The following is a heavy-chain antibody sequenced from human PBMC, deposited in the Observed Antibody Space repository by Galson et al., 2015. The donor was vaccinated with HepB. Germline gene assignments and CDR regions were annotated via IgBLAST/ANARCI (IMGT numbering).Heavy chain of an antibody. D-gene: IGHD2-8*02. CDR2: IKSKTDGGTT. J-gene: IGHJ5*02. CDR3: TTDPIVLVVYASGGWFDP. CDR1: GFTFSNAW. Sequence: SLRLSCAASGFTFSNAWMSWVRQAPGKGLEWVGRIKSKTDGGTTDYAAPVKGRFTISRDDSKNTLYLQMNSLKTEDTAVYYCTTDPIVLVVYASGGWFDPWGQGTLVTVSS. V-gene: IGHV3-15*01.